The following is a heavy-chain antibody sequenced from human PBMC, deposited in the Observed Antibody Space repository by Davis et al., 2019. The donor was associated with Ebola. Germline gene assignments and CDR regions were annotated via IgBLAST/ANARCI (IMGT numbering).Heavy chain of an antibody. V-gene: IGHV1-46*01. J-gene: IGHJ5*02. CDR1: GYTFTSYY. CDR3: ARVENPGYCSSTSCSMRRWFDP. Sequence: ASVTVSCKASGYTFTSYYMHWVRQAPGQGLEWMGIINPSGGSTSYAQKFQGRVTMTRDTSTSTVYMEVSSLRSEDTAVYYCARVENPGYCSSTSCSMRRWFDPWGQGTLVTVSS. D-gene: IGHD2-2*01. CDR2: INPSGGST.